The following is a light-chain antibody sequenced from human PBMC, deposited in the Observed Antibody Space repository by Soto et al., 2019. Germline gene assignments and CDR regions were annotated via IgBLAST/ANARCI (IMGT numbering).Light chain of an antibody. CDR1: QSISSY. Sequence: DIQMTQSPSSLSASVGDRVTITCRASQSISSYLNWYQQKPGKAPKFLIYAASSLQSGVPSRFSGSRSGTDFTLTISSLQPEDFATYFCQQTYSTPLTFGGGTKVEIK. J-gene: IGKJ4*01. CDR3: QQTYSTPLT. V-gene: IGKV1-39*01. CDR2: AAS.